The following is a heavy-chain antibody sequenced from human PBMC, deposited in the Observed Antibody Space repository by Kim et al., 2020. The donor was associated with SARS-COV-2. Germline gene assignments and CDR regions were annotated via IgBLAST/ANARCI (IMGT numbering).Heavy chain of an antibody. D-gene: IGHD5-18*01. V-gene: IGHV3-23*03. CDR3: AACGYSYGSYYYYYGMDV. Sequence: GGSLRLSCAASGFTFSSYAMSWVRQAPGKGLEWVSVIYSGGSSTYYADSVKGRFTISRDNSKNTLYLQMNSLRAEDTAVYYCAACGYSYGSYYYYYGMDVWGQGTTVTVSS. J-gene: IGHJ6*02. CDR2: IYSGGSST. CDR1: GFTFSSYA.